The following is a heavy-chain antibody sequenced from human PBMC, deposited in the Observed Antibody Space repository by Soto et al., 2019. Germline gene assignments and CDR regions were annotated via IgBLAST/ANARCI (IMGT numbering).Heavy chain of an antibody. CDR2: FCYTGSP. J-gene: IGHJ5*02. CDR3: VTTSYDRSGYYILDH. D-gene: IGHD3-22*01. Sequence: SQTLSRTGTVSGGSSSGRCWRWVRQSPEKGLERIGYFCYTGSPNYHPSLNSLVTISVDRSKTQCSLKLTSVTAAETAVYYCVTTSYDRSGYYILDHWGQGTLFTVS. CDR1: GGSSSGRC. V-gene: IGHV4-59*01.